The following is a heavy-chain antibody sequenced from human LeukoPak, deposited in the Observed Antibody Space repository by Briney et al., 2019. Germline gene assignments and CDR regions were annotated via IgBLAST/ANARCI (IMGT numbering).Heavy chain of an antibody. V-gene: IGHV3-53*01. D-gene: IGHD5-24*01. J-gene: IGHJ4*02. CDR3: TRDQMNY. CDR1: EFTVSRNY. Sequence: GGSLRLSCTASEFTVSRNYMLWVRQAPGKGLEWVSLIFSNGDTHYADSVKGRFPISRDTSKNTVSLQMNSLRVEDTAMYYCTRDQMNYWGQGTLVTVSS. CDR2: IFSNGDT.